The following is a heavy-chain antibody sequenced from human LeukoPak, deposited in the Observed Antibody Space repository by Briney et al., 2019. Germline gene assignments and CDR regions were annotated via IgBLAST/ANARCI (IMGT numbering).Heavy chain of an antibody. Sequence: ASVKVSCKASGGTFSSYAISWVRQAPGQGLEWMGGFDPEDGETIYAQKFQGRVTMTEDTSTDTAYMELSSLRSEDTAVYYCATSSYSSSSRAFDYWGQGTLVTVSS. CDR2: FDPEDGET. CDR3: ATSSYSSSSRAFDY. V-gene: IGHV1-24*01. D-gene: IGHD6-6*01. CDR1: GGTFSSYA. J-gene: IGHJ4*02.